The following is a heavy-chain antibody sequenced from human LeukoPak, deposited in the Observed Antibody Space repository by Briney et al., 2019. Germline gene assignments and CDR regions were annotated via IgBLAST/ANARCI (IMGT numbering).Heavy chain of an antibody. CDR1: GFTFSSYW. D-gene: IGHD3-16*01. Sequence: GGSLRLSCAASGFTFSSYWMNWARQAPGKGLEWVASINHNGNVNYYVDSVKGRFTISRDNAKNSLYLRTSNLRAEDTAVYFCARGGGLDVWGQGATVTVSS. CDR3: ARGGGLDV. J-gene: IGHJ6*02. CDR2: INHNGNVN. V-gene: IGHV3-7*03.